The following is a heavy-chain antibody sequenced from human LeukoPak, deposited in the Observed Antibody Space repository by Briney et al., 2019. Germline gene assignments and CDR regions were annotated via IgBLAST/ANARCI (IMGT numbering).Heavy chain of an antibody. D-gene: IGHD2-15*01. V-gene: IGHV1-69*01. J-gene: IGHJ6*02. Sequence: GASVKVSCKASGGTFSSYAISWVRQAPGQGLEWMGGIIPIFGTANYAQRFQGRVTITADESTSTAYMELSSLRSEDTAVYYCATEGLVVVAATSSSSRGMDVWGQGTTVTVSS. CDR3: ATEGLVVVAATSSSSRGMDV. CDR2: IIPIFGTA. CDR1: GGTFSSYA.